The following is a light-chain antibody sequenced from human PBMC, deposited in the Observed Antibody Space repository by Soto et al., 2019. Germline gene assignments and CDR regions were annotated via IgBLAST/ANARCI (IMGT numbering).Light chain of an antibody. CDR3: SSYAGNSRV. Sequence: QSALTQPPSASGSHGQSVTISCTGTSSDVGGYNYVSWDQQLPGKAPKLIIYEVTKRPSGVPARFSGSKSGNKASLTVSGLQAEDEADYYCSSYAGNSRVLGGGTKLTVL. J-gene: IGLJ2*01. V-gene: IGLV2-8*01. CDR1: SSDVGGYNY. CDR2: EVT.